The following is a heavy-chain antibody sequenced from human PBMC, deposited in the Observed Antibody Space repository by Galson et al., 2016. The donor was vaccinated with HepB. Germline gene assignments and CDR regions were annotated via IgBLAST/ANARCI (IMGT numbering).Heavy chain of an antibody. J-gene: IGHJ4*02. CDR1: GYTFTSYV. Sequence: SCKASGYTFTSYVLSWVRQAPGQGLEWMGWINTSKGNTHYPQKLQDRVTLTIDTSTSTAYMDLRSLRSDDTAVYYWATRPAADSTYYFDFGGQGTLVTVSS. CDR2: INTSKGNT. V-gene: IGHV1-18*01. CDR3: ATRPAADSTYYFDF. D-gene: IGHD6-13*01.